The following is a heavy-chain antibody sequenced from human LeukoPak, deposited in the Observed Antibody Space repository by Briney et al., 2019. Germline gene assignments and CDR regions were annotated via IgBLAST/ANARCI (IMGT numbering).Heavy chain of an antibody. D-gene: IGHD3-9*01. CDR1: GYRFTSYW. V-gene: IGHV5-51*01. J-gene: IGHJ3*02. Sequence: GESLKISCKGSGYRFTSYWIGWVRQMPGKGLEWMGIIYPGDSDTRYSPSFQGQVTISADKSISTAYLQWSSPKASDTAMYYCARNLILTGYYSNAFDIWGQGTMVTVSS. CDR3: ARNLILTGYYSNAFDI. CDR2: IYPGDSDT.